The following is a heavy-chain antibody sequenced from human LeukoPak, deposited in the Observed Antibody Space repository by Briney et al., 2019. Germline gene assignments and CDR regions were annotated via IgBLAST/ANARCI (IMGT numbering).Heavy chain of an antibody. Sequence: KTSETLSLTCTVSGGSISSSSYYWGWIRQPPGKGLEWIGSIYYSGSTNYNPSLKSRVTISVDTSKSQFSLKLTSVTAADTAVYYCARRRSASGSFMDVWGKGTTVTVSS. D-gene: IGHD6-13*01. CDR2: IYYSGST. V-gene: IGHV4-39*07. CDR1: GGSISSSSYY. CDR3: ARRRSASGSFMDV. J-gene: IGHJ6*03.